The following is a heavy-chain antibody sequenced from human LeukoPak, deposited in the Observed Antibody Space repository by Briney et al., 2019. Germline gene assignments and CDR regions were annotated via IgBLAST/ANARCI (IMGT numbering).Heavy chain of an antibody. Sequence: GSSVTVSCTASVGTFITYAISWVRQAPGQRLEWMGRIIPILGIANYAPKFQRRVTITADKSTSTAYMELSSLRSEDTAVYYCAREGNWFDPWGQGTLVTVSS. CDR3: AREGNWFDP. CDR2: IIPILGIA. CDR1: VGTFITYA. V-gene: IGHV1-69*04. J-gene: IGHJ5*02.